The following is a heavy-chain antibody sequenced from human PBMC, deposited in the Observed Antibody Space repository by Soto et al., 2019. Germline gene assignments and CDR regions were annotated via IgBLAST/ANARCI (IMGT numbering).Heavy chain of an antibody. Sequence: VASVKVSCKASGYTFTSYYMHWVRQAPGQGLEWMGIINPSGGSTRYAQKFQGRVTMTRDTSTSTVYTELSSLRSEDTAVYYCARGLIYDSSGYYFDYWGKGTLVTVSS. CDR2: INPSGGST. CDR3: ARGLIYDSSGYYFDY. V-gene: IGHV1-46*01. CDR1: GYTFTSYY. D-gene: IGHD3-22*01. J-gene: IGHJ4*02.